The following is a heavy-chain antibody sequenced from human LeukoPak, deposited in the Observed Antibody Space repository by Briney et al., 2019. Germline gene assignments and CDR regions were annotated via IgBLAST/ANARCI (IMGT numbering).Heavy chain of an antibody. D-gene: IGHD3-10*01. V-gene: IGHV4-34*01. CDR3: ARHRRSDYYGSGSRNYFDY. J-gene: IGHJ4*02. CDR2: INHSGST. CDR1: GVSFSGYY. Sequence: KASETLSLTCAVYGVSFSGYYWSWIRQPPGKGLEWIGEINHSGSTNYNPSLKSRVTISVDTSKNQFSLKLSSVTAADTAVYYCARHRRSDYYGSGSRNYFDYWGQGTLVTVSS.